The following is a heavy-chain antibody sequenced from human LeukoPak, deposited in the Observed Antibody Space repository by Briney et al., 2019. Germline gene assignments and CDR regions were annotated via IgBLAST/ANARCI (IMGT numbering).Heavy chain of an antibody. D-gene: IGHD3-22*01. J-gene: IGHJ3*02. CDR3: AKDRSYYDSSGYYLIDAFDI. CDR1: GFTFSSYG. V-gene: IGHV3-30*02. Sequence: PGGSLRLSCAASGFTFSSYGMHWVRQAPGKGLEWVAFIRYDGSNKYYADSVRGRFTISRDNSKNTLYLQMNSLRAEDTAVYYCAKDRSYYDSSGYYLIDAFDIWGQGTMVTVSS. CDR2: IRYDGSNK.